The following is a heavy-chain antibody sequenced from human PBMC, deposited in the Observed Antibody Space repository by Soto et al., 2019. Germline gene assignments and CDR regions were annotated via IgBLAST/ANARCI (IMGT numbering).Heavy chain of an antibody. CDR3: ARNFITDDAFDI. J-gene: IGHJ3*02. D-gene: IGHD3-10*01. CDR1: GFTFSSYS. Sequence: GGSLRLSCAASGFTFSSYSMNWVRQAPGKGLEWVSSISSSSSYIYYADSVKGRFTISRDNAKNSLYLQMNSLRAEDTAVYYCARNFITDDAFDIWGQGTRVTVAS. CDR2: ISSSSSYI. V-gene: IGHV3-21*01.